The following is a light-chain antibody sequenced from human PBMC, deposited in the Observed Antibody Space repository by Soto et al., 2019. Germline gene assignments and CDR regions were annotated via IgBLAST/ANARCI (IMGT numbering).Light chain of an antibody. V-gene: IGKV3-15*01. Sequence: EIVMTQSPVTLSVSPGERATLSCRASQSINNNLAWYQQKPGQAPSLLIYGAFTRATGIPASFSGTGSGTEFTLTISSLQSEDFAVYYCQQYGSLSWTFGQGTRVEIK. CDR2: GAF. J-gene: IGKJ1*01. CDR3: QQYGSLSWT. CDR1: QSINNN.